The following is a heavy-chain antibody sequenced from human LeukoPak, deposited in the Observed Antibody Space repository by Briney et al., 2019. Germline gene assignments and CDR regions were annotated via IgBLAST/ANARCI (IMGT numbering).Heavy chain of an antibody. V-gene: IGHV1-2*02. CDR3: ARVGIVGATTSYYYYGMDV. J-gene: IGHJ6*02. Sequence: GASVKVSCKASGYTFTGYYMHWVRQAPGQGLEWMGWINPNSGGTNYAQKFQGRVTMTRDTSISTAYMELSRLRSDGTAVYYCARVGIVGATTSYYYYGMDVWGQGTTVTVSS. D-gene: IGHD1-26*01. CDR1: GYTFTGYY. CDR2: INPNSGGT.